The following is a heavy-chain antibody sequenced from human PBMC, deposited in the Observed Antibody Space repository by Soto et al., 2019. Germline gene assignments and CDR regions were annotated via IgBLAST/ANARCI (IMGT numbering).Heavy chain of an antibody. Sequence: EVQLLESGGGLAQPGGSLRLSCAASGFTFSTYAMSWVRQAPGKGLEWVSSMSGSGGSTYYADSVKGRFTISRDNSKNTLYLQMNSLRADDAAVYHCARLSRATHYFYYPMDVWGQGTTVTVSS. V-gene: IGHV3-23*01. D-gene: IGHD2-2*01. CDR1: GFTFSTYA. J-gene: IGHJ6*02. CDR2: MSGSGGST. CDR3: ARLSRATHYFYYPMDV.